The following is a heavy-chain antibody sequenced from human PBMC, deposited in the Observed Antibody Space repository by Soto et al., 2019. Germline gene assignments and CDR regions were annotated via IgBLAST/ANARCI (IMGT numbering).Heavy chain of an antibody. CDR2: ISYDGSNK. V-gene: IGHV3-30-3*01. CDR1: GFTFSSYA. Sequence: GSLRLSCAASGFTFSSYAMHWVRQAPGKGLEWVAVISYDGSNKYYADSVKGRFTISRDNSKNTLYLQMNSLRAEDTAVYYCARANGNVLLWFGESLLYYYGMDVWGQGTTVTVSS. J-gene: IGHJ6*02. D-gene: IGHD3-10*01. CDR3: ARANGNVLLWFGESLLYYYGMDV.